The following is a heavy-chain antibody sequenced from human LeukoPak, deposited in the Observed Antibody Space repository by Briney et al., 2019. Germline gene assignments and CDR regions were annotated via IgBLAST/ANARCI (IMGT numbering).Heavy chain of an antibody. D-gene: IGHD3-22*01. CDR2: IYPGDSDT. J-gene: IGHJ4*02. Sequence: GESLKISCKGSGYSFTSYWIGWVRQMPGKGLEWMGIIYPGDSDTRYSPPFQGQVTISADKSISTAYLQWSSLKASDTAMYYCARHPDYPYYYDSSGYPPNYYFDYWGQGTLVTVSS. CDR3: ARHPDYPYYYDSSGYPPNYYFDY. CDR1: GYSFTSYW. V-gene: IGHV5-51*01.